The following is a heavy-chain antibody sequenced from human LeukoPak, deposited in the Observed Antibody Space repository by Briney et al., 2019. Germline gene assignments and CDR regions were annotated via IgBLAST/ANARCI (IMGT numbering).Heavy chain of an antibody. Sequence: SETLSLTCSVSGGSISSTAYYWGWIRQPPGKGLEWIGSIYYSGITYYNPSLKSRVTISLDTSRNQFSLKLSSVTAADTAVYYCARQTSGWYIYYFDYWGQGTLVTVSS. CDR1: GGSISSTAYY. D-gene: IGHD6-19*01. V-gene: IGHV4-39*01. CDR2: IYYSGIT. CDR3: ARQTSGWYIYYFDY. J-gene: IGHJ4*02.